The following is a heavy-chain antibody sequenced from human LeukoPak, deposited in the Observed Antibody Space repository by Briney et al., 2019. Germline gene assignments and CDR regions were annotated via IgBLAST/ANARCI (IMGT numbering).Heavy chain of an antibody. D-gene: IGHD5-12*01. V-gene: IGHV4-61*01. CDR1: GGSLSSSSYY. CDR3: ARRYSDYVLNWYFDL. J-gene: IGHJ2*01. CDR2: IYYSGST. Sequence: SETLSLTCTVSGGSLSSSSYYWSWIRQPPGKGLEWIGYIYYSGSTNYNPSLKSRVTISVDTSKNQFSLKLSSVTAADTAVYYCARRYSDYVLNWYFDLWARGTLVTVSS.